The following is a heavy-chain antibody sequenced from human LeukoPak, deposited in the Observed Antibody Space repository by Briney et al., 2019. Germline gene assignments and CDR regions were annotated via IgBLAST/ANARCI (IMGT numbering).Heavy chain of an antibody. CDR3: ARTPLVGAIGY. CDR1: GFTFSSYA. V-gene: IGHV3-23*01. CDR2: ISGSGGST. J-gene: IGHJ4*02. Sequence: GGSLRLSCAASGFTFSSYAMSWVRQAPGKGLEWVSVISGSGGSTNSADSVKGRFTISRDNSKNTVYLQMNSLRAEDTAVYYCARTPLVGAIGYWGQGTLVSVSS. D-gene: IGHD1-26*01.